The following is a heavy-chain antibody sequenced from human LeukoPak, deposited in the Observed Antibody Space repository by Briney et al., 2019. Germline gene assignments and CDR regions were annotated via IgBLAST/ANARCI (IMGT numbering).Heavy chain of an antibody. V-gene: IGHV1-8*01. CDR1: GYAFTSYD. CDR3: AREGTNSMVRGVILDY. J-gene: IGHJ4*02. D-gene: IGHD3-10*01. CDR2: MNPNSGNT. Sequence: ASVKVSCKASGYAFTSYDINWVRQATGQGLEWMGWMNPNSGNTGYAQKFQGRVTMTRNTSISTAYMELSSLRSEDTAVYYCAREGTNSMVRGVILDYWGQGTLVTVSS.